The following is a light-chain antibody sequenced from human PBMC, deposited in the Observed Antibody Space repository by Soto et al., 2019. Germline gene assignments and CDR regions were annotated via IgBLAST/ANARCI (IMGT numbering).Light chain of an antibody. CDR1: QRITNNF. CDR3: QQYGRSPFT. CDR2: GAS. J-gene: IGKJ2*01. Sequence: EIVLTQSPVTLSLSPGDRATLSCRASQRITNNFLAWFQQKPGLAPRLLIYGASTRASGIPDRFSGSGSGTAFALTISRLEPEDFAGYYCQQYGRSPFTFGRGTKLQIK. V-gene: IGKV3-20*01.